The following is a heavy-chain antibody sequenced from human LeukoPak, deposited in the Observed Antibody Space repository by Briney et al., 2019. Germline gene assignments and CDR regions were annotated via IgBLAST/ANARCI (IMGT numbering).Heavy chain of an antibody. CDR3: AKNDYSNFPGAFDI. CDR2: IRYDGSNE. CDR1: GFTFSSYG. D-gene: IGHD4-11*01. J-gene: IGHJ3*02. V-gene: IGHV3-30*02. Sequence: PGGSLRLSCAASGFTFSSYGMHWVRQAPGKGLEWVAFIRYDGSNEYYADSVKGQFTISRDNSKNTLYLQMNSLRAEDTAVYYCAKNDYSNFPGAFDIWGQGTMVTVSS.